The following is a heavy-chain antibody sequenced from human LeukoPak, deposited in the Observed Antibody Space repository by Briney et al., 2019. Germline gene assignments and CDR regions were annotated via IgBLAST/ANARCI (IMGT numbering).Heavy chain of an antibody. V-gene: IGHV3-30*02. CDR3: AKAMYYDYYFDY. Sequence: PGGSLRLSCAASGFTFSSYGMHWVRQAPGKGLEWVAFIRYDGSNKYYADSVKGRFTISRDNSKNTLYLQMNSLRAEDTAVYYCAKAMYYDYYFDYWGQGTLVTVSS. CDR1: GFTFSSYG. CDR2: IRYDGSNK. D-gene: IGHD3-22*01. J-gene: IGHJ4*02.